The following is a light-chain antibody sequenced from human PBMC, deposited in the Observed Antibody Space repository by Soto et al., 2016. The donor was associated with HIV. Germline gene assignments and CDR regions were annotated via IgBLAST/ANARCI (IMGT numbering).Light chain of an antibody. CDR1: NIGGKS. CDR3: QVWDSSIEHVV. Sequence: SYELTQPPSVSVAPGQTASITCGGNNIGGKSVNWYQQKPGQAPVLVVYDDNDRPSGIPERFSGSNSGNTATLTISRVEAGDEADYYRQVWDSSIEHVVFGGGTNLTVL. J-gene: IGLJ2*01. CDR2: DDN. V-gene: IGLV3-21*02.